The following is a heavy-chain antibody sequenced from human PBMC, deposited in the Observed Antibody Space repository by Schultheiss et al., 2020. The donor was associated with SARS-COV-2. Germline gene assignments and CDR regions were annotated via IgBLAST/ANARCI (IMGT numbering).Heavy chain of an antibody. Sequence: SETLSLTCTVSGGSISSDGYYWGWIRQPPGKGLEWIGEIYHSGSTNYNPSLKSRVTISVDTSKNQFSLKLSSVTAADTAVYYCAISGYDALFDYWGQGTLVTVSS. J-gene: IGHJ4*02. CDR2: IYHSGST. D-gene: IGHD5-12*01. CDR1: GGSISSDGYY. CDR3: AISGYDALFDY. V-gene: IGHV4-61*08.